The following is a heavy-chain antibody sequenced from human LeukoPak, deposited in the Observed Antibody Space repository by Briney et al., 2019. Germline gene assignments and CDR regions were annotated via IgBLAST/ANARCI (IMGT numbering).Heavy chain of an antibody. CDR3: AKDLPLWATVTTGACEH. D-gene: IGHD4-17*01. Sequence: ESVKGRFTISRDNFKSTLYLQMNSLRVDDTAVYYCAKDLPLWATVTTGACEHWGQGTMVTVSS. J-gene: IGHJ3*01. V-gene: IGHV3-30*02.